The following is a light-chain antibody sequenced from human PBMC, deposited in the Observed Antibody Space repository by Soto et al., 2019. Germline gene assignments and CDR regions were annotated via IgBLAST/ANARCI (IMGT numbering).Light chain of an antibody. J-gene: IGLJ1*01. Sequence: QSALTQPRSVSGSPGQSVTISCTGTSSDVGGYNYVSWYQQHPGKAPKLMIYDVSKRPSEVPDRFSGSKSGNTASLTISGLQAEDEADYYCCSYAGSYTNVFGTGTKLTVL. CDR1: SSDVGGYNY. V-gene: IGLV2-11*01. CDR2: DVS. CDR3: CSYAGSYTNV.